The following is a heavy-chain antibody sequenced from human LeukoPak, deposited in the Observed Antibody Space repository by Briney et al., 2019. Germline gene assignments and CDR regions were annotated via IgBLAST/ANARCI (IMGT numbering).Heavy chain of an antibody. Sequence: RGSPRLSCAASGFPFYDYGMSWGRPAPRERPGWVSGITGYGGSVDYADSLKRRVLLSSDNAQNSLYLQMNSLRDEDTALYYCARDHVGSGYYYFDCRGQGTLVTVSS. CDR2: ITGYGGSV. CDR3: ARDHVGSGYYYFDC. D-gene: IGHD3-22*01. CDR1: GFPFYDYG. V-gene: IGHV3-20*04. J-gene: IGHJ4*02.